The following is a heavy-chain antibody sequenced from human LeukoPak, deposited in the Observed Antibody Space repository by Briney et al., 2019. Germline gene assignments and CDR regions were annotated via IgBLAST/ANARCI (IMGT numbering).Heavy chain of an antibody. J-gene: IGHJ4*02. Sequence: GGSLRLSCAASGFTFSSYAMSWVRQAPGRGLEWVSAISGSGGSTYYADSVKGRFTISRDNSKNTLYLQMNSLRAEDTAVYYCAKDLSPYDILTGFDYWGQGTLVTVSS. CDR1: GFTFSSYA. CDR2: ISGSGGST. D-gene: IGHD3-9*01. V-gene: IGHV3-23*01. CDR3: AKDLSPYDILTGFDY.